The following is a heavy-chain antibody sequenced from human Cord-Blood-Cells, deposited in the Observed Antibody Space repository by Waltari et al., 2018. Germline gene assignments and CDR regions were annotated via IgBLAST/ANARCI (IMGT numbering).Heavy chain of an antibody. J-gene: IGHJ3*02. Sequence: QVQLVQSGAEVKKPGASVKVSCKASGYTFTSYGISWVRQAPGQGLEWMGWISAYNGKTNYAQKLQGRVTMTTDTSTSTAYMELRSLRSDDTAVYYCARPTYYDFWSGYYDAFDIWGQGTMVTVSS. CDR2: ISAYNGKT. D-gene: IGHD3-3*01. V-gene: IGHV1-18*01. CDR1: GYTFTSYG. CDR3: ARPTYYDFWSGYYDAFDI.